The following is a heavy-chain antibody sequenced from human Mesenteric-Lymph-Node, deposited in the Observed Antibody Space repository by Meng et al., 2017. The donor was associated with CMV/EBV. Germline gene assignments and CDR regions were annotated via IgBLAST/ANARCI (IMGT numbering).Heavy chain of an antibody. CDR2: ISAYNGNT. V-gene: IGHV1-18*01. J-gene: IGHJ4*02. Sequence: SGYTFTSYGISWVRQAPGQGLEWMGWISAYNGNTNYAQKLQGRVTMTTDTSTSTAYMELRSLRSDDTAVYYCARDGISSSWYSYYFDYWGQGTLVTVSS. CDR1: GYTFTSYG. CDR3: ARDGISSSWYSYYFDY. D-gene: IGHD6-13*01.